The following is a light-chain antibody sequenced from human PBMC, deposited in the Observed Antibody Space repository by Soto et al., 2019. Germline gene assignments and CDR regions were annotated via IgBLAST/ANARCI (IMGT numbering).Light chain of an antibody. CDR1: QGIRNE. V-gene: IGKV1-17*01. Sequence: DLQMTQSPSSLSASVGDRVTITCRASQGIRNELRWYQQKPGRAPKRLIYGVSNLQSGVPSRFSGSASGTEFTLKISSLQPEDSATYYCLQHNTYPWTFGQGTKVEVK. CDR3: LQHNTYPWT. CDR2: GVS. J-gene: IGKJ1*01.